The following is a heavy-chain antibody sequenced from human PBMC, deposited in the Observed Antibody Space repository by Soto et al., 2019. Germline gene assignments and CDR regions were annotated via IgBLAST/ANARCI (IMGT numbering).Heavy chain of an antibody. J-gene: IGHJ6*02. Sequence: GSLRLSCAASGFTFSSYVRSWVRQAPGKGLEWVSIISDSRGTSTYYADSVKGRFTISRDNSKSTLYLQMHSLRAEDTAVYYCAKKYCTSAGCPYSMDVWGQGTTVTVSS. CDR3: AKKYCTSAGCPYSMDV. D-gene: IGHD2-8*02. V-gene: IGHV3-23*01. CDR1: GFTFSSYV. CDR2: ISDSRGTST.